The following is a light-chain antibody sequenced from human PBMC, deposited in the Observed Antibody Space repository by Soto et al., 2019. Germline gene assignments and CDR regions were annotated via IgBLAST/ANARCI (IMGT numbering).Light chain of an antibody. CDR3: QKDTSAPFT. CDR1: QDIGSY. Sequence: DIQMTQSPSSLSASVGDRVTITCRASQDIGSYLAWYQQKPGRVPNLLIYGTSTLESGVPSRFSGSGSGTDFTLTISSLEPVDVATYYCQKDTSAPFTFVPGTKVDMK. V-gene: IGKV1-27*01. J-gene: IGKJ3*01. CDR2: GTS.